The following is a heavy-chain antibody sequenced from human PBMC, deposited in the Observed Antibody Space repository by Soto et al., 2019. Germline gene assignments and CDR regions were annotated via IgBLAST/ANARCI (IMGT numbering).Heavy chain of an antibody. J-gene: IGHJ3*02. CDR2: INPNSGGT. V-gene: IGHV1-2*04. Sequence: ASVKVSCKASGYTFTGYYMHWVRQAPGQGLEWMGWINPNSGGTNYAQKFQGWVTMTRDTSISTAYMELSRLRSDDTAVYYCATAFSKDFWGGYHTNSAFEIWAKGKMV. CDR3: ATAFSKDFWGGYHTNSAFEI. CDR1: GYTFTGYY. D-gene: IGHD3-3*01.